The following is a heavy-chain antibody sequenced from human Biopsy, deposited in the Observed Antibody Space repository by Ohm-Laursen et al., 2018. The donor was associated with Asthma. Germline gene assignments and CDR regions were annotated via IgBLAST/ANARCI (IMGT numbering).Heavy chain of an antibody. CDR2: VFYSGTT. Sequence: TLSLTCTVSGAYIGTPDYHWSWIRQSPGKGLEWIGFVFYSGTTHYSRSLERRVSMSIDTATNEFSMKLWSVTPADTAVYFCARVVSYGDIYFGIDVWGPGNTVVVS. D-gene: IGHD4-17*01. CDR3: ARVVSYGDIYFGIDV. J-gene: IGHJ6*02. V-gene: IGHV4-30-4*01. CDR1: GAYIGTPDYH.